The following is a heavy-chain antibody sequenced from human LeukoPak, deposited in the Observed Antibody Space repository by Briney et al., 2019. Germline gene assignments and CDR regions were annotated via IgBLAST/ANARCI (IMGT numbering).Heavy chain of an antibody. CDR2: ISGSGGST. Sequence: GGSLRLSCAASGFTFSSYAMTWVRQAPGKGLEWVSAISGSGGSTYYADSVKGRFTISRDHSKNTLYLQMNSLRAEDTAVYYCARDYSSSWLRFFDYWGQGTLVTVSS. CDR3: ARDYSSSWLRFFDY. V-gene: IGHV3-23*01. J-gene: IGHJ4*02. CDR1: GFTFSSYA. D-gene: IGHD6-6*01.